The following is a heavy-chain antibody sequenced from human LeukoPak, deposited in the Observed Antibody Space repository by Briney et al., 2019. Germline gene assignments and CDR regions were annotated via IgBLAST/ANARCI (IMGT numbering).Heavy chain of an antibody. CDR2: IYYSGST. Sequence: SETLSPTCTVSGGSISSYYWSWIRQPPGKGLEWIGYIYYSGSTNYNPSLKSRVTISVDTSKNQFSLKLSSVTAADTAVYYCARVRIAAAVYLFDYWGQGTLVTVSS. D-gene: IGHD6-13*01. J-gene: IGHJ4*02. CDR3: ARVRIAAAVYLFDY. V-gene: IGHV4-59*01. CDR1: GGSISSYY.